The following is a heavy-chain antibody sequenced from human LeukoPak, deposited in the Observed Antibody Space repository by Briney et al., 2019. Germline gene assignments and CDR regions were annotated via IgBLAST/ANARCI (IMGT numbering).Heavy chain of an antibody. J-gene: IGHJ4*02. CDR2: INPNSCGT. Sequence: ASVKVSCKASGYTFTGYYMHWVRQAPRQGLEWMGWINPNSCGTNYAQKFQGRVTMTRDTSISTAYMELSRLRSDDTAVYYCARVVGYSNYYFDYWGQGTLVTVSS. CDR3: ARVVGYSNYYFDY. D-gene: IGHD4-11*01. V-gene: IGHV1-2*02. CDR1: GYTFTGYY.